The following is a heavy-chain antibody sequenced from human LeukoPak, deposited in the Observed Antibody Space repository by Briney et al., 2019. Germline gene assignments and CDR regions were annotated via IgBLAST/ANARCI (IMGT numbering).Heavy chain of an antibody. CDR2: IIPIFGTA. D-gene: IGHD7-27*01. CDR1: GGTFSSYA. V-gene: IGHV1-69*05. Sequence: SVKVSCKASGGTFSSYAISWVRQAPGQGLEWMGGIIPIFGTANYAQKFQGRVTITTDESTSTAYMELSSLRSEDTAVYYCARDLPSTPNWELDYWGQGTLVTVSS. J-gene: IGHJ4*02. CDR3: ARDLPSTPNWELDY.